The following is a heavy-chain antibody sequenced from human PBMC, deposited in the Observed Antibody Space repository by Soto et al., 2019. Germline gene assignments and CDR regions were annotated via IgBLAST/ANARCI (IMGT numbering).Heavy chain of an antibody. CDR3: ARDGSRDGAFDY. CDR2: INHSGST. D-gene: IGHD2-2*01. J-gene: IGHJ4*02. CDR1: GGSFSGYY. V-gene: IGHV4-34*01. Sequence: QVQLQQWGAGLLKPSETLSLTCAVYGGSFSGYYWSWIRQPPGKGLEWIGEINHSGSTNYNPSLKSRVPISVDTSKNQFSLKLSSVTAADTAVYYCARDGSRDGAFDYWGQGTLVTVSS.